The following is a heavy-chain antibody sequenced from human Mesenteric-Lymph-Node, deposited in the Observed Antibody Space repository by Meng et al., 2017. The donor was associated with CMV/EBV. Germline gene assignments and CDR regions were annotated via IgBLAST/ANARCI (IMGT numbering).Heavy chain of an antibody. V-gene: IGHV3-53*01. CDR2: IYSGGST. J-gene: IGHJ6*02. CDR3: AKRPLTDYYYYGMDV. CDR1: GFTVSSNY. D-gene: IGHD3-16*01. Sequence: GESLKISCAASGFTVSSNYMSWVRQAPGKGLEWVSVIYSGGSTYYADSVKGRFTIARDNSKNTLYLQMNSLRAEDTAVYYCAKRPLTDYYYYGMDVCGQGTTVTVSS.